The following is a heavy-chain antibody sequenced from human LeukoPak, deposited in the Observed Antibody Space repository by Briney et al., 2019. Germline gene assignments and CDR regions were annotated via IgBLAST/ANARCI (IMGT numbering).Heavy chain of an antibody. CDR1: GFTFDNYG. Sequence: GGSLRLSCAASGFTFDNYGMSWVRQAPGKGLEWVSAITGSGGSTFYADSVRGRFTVSRDNSKNTLYLQVHSLRAEDTAVYYCAKDATGSGYYYFQHWGQGTLVTVSS. J-gene: IGHJ1*01. CDR3: AKDATGSGYYYFQH. V-gene: IGHV3-23*01. D-gene: IGHD3-22*01. CDR2: ITGSGGST.